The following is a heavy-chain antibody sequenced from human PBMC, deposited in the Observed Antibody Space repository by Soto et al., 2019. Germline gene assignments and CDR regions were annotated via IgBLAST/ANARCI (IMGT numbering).Heavy chain of an antibody. CDR1: GGSISSGDYY. J-gene: IGHJ4*02. V-gene: IGHV4-30-4*01. CDR3: ARGRFTMVRGVPKPFDY. Sequence: SETLSLTCTVSGGSISSGDYYWSWIRQPPGKGLEWIGYIYYSGSTYYNPSLKSRVTISVDTSKNQFSLKLSSVTAADTAVYYCARGRFTMVRGVPKPFDYWGQGTLVTVSS. CDR2: IYYSGST. D-gene: IGHD3-10*01.